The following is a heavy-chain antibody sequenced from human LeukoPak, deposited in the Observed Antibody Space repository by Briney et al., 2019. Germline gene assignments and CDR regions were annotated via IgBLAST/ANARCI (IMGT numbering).Heavy chain of an antibody. CDR3: ARYGDYTNFDY. CDR2: SNPSGGST. J-gene: IGHJ4*02. V-gene: IGHV1-46*01. CDR1: GYTFTSYN. D-gene: IGHD4-17*01. Sequence: ASVKVSCMASGYTFTSYNMHWVRQAPGQGLEWMGISNPSGGSTTYAQKFQGRVTMTRDRSTSTVYMELSSLRSEDTAVYYCARYGDYTNFDYWGQGTLVTVSS.